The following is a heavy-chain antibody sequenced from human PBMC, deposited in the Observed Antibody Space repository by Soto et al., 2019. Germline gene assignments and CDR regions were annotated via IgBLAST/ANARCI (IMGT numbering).Heavy chain of an antibody. D-gene: IGHD2-15*01. CDR2: ISSSGYI. Sequence: GGSLRLSCAASGFNFNSYTINWVRQAPGKRLEWLSSISSSGYIFSTDSVRCRFTISRDNAKNSVYLQINSLRAEDTAVYFCARDCSGGSCYPGMDVWGQGTTVTVSS. CDR1: GFNFNSYT. J-gene: IGHJ6*02. CDR3: ARDCSGGSCYPGMDV. V-gene: IGHV3-21*01.